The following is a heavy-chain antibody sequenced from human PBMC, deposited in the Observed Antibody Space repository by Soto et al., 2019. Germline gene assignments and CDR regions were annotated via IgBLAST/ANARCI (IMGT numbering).Heavy chain of an antibody. Sequence: GGSVRLSCAASGFTFSSYAMSWVRQAPGKGLEWVSAISGDGSSTYFADSGKGRFTISRDNSKNTLYLQMNSLRAEDTAVYYCAKDWEFDWPNYYFDYWGQGTLVTVSS. CDR2: ISGDGSST. CDR1: GFTFSSYA. CDR3: AKDWEFDWPNYYFDY. D-gene: IGHD3-9*01. V-gene: IGHV3-23*01. J-gene: IGHJ4*02.